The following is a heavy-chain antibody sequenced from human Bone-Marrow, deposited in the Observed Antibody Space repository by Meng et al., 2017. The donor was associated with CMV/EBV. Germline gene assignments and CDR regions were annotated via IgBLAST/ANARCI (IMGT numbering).Heavy chain of an antibody. J-gene: IGHJ6*02. Sequence: GGLSLSCAASGFTYSSYSRNWLRQSPGKGLEWVSSISSSSSYIYYADSVNGRFTISRDNANNLLYLQMNSLGAEETAVYYCARDVYYSSASCHNLLRGYYGMDVWGQGTTVTVSS. CDR3: ARDVYYSSASCHNLLRGYYGMDV. D-gene: IGHD2-2*02. CDR1: GFTYSSYS. CDR2: ISSSSSYI. V-gene: IGHV3-21*01.